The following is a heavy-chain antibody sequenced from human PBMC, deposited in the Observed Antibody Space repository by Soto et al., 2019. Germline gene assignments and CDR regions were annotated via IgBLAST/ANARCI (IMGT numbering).Heavy chain of an antibody. CDR3: AKEGAFANWYLDL. J-gene: IGHJ2*01. CDR2: VGDTGEVK. V-gene: IGHV3-30*18. D-gene: IGHD3-10*01. CDR1: GFSFSTYG. Sequence: QVQLVESGGGVVQPGTSLGLSCAASGFSFSTYGMHWVRQAPGKGLEWLAVVGDTGEVKYYADSVKGRFTTSRDNSKETLYLQMNSLRPEDTAVYYCAKEGAFANWYLDLWGRGTLVTVSS.